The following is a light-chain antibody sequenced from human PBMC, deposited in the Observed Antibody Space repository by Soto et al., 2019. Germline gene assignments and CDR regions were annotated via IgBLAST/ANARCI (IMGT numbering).Light chain of an antibody. CDR1: QSVAGD. V-gene: IGKV3-15*01. Sequence: EIGMTQSPVTLSVSPGEGATLSCRASQSVAGDLAWYQQTPGQVPRLLIYAASTRATGIPARFSGSGSGTDFTLTISSLQSEDFAVYYCQQYNKWPLTFGGGTKVEIK. CDR2: AAS. CDR3: QQYNKWPLT. J-gene: IGKJ4*01.